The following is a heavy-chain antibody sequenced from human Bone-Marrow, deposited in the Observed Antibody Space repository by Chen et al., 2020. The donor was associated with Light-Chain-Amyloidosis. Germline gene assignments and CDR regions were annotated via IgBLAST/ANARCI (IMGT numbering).Heavy chain of an antibody. V-gene: IGHV5-51*01. CDR3: ARRRDGYNFDS. J-gene: IGHJ4*02. CDR2: IYPDDSDA. D-gene: IGHD5-12*01. CDR1: GYTFPNYW. Sequence: EVQLEQSGPEVKKPGESQKITCKGTGYTFPNYWIGWVRQMPGKGLAWMGVIYPDDSDARYSPSFEGQVTISADKSITIAYLQWRSLKASDTAMYYCARRRDGYNFDSWGQGTLVTVSS.